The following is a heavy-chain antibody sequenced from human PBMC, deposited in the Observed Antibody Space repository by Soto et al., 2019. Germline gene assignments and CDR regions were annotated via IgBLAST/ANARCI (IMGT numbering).Heavy chain of an antibody. CDR3: ARLLRRVDTTGNYYYYNDV. D-gene: IGHD5-12*01. CDR1: SGSISSYY. Sequence: PSETLSLTCTVSSGSISSYYWSWIRQPPGQGLESIGYIYYSGSTNYNPSLKSRVTMSLDTSKNRFSLKLSSVTAADTAVYYCARLLRRVDTTGNYYYYNDVRSQGTTVTVSS. J-gene: IGHJ6*03. CDR2: IYYSGST. V-gene: IGHV4-59*08.